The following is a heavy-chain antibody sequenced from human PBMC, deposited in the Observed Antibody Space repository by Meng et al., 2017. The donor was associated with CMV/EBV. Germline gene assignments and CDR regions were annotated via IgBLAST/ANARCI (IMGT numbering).Heavy chain of an antibody. J-gene: IGHJ3*02. CDR3: AKETGTFDI. CDR2: ISSDGSTI. V-gene: IGHV3-11*01. Sequence: RISCAASGFAFNDYYMTWIRQAPGKGPQWVSSISSDGSTIFYADSVKGRFTISRDNAKNSLFLQMNSLRTEDTAIYSCAKETGTFDIWGQGTMVTVSS. D-gene: IGHD6-13*01. CDR1: GFAFNDYY.